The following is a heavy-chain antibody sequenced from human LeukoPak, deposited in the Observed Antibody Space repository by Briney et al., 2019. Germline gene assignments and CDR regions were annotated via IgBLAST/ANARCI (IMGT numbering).Heavy chain of an antibody. CDR2: INPSGST. V-gene: IGHV4-34*01. Sequence: SETLSLTCAVYGGSFSGYHWTWIRQSPGKGLEWIGDINPSGSTYYNPSLKSRLTISVDTSKHQFSLELRSVTAADTAVYYCARGRQDITMIVVVMTSVSYYLDVWGKGTTVTVS. D-gene: IGHD3-22*01. J-gene: IGHJ6*03. CDR1: GGSFSGYH. CDR3: ARGRQDITMIVVVMTSVSYYLDV.